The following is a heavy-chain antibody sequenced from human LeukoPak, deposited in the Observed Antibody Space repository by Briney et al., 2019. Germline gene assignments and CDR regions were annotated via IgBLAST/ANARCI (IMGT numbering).Heavy chain of an antibody. J-gene: IGHJ5*02. CDR3: ARGIAAPGARWFDP. Sequence: EASVKVSCKAFGYKLTDYWIHWVRQAPGQGLEWMGWIDPNSGGTNYAQNLKGRVTLTRDTSISTVYMEMSRLISDDTAVYYCARGIAAPGARWFDPWGQGTLVTVSS. CDR2: IDPNSGGT. CDR1: GYKLTDYW. D-gene: IGHD6-13*01. V-gene: IGHV1-2*02.